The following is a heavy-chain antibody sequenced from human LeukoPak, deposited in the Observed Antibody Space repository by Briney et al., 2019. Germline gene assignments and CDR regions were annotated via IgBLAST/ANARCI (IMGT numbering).Heavy chain of an antibody. CDR3: AREEGRYYDSSGYYSY. CDR1: SGSISSSSYY. V-gene: IGHV4-39*02. Sequence: SETLSLTCTVSSGSISSSSYYWGWIRQPPGKGLEWIGSIYYSGSTYYNPSLKSRVTISVDTSKNQFSLKLSSVTAADTAVYYCAREEGRYYDSSGYYSYWGQGTLVTVSS. D-gene: IGHD3-22*01. J-gene: IGHJ4*02. CDR2: IYYSGST.